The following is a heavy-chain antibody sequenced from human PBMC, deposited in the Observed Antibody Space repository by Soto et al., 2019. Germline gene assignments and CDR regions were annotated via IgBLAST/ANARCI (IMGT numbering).Heavy chain of an antibody. CDR3: ARVESGSYDY. Sequence: QPGGSLRLSCAASGFTFSNYYMTWVRQAPGKGLEWVANMNQDGSDKRYVDSVRGRFTISRDNAKNSLYLQMSSLRVEDTAVYYCARVESGSYDYWGQGALVTVSS. D-gene: IGHD1-26*01. CDR2: MNQDGSDK. J-gene: IGHJ4*02. CDR1: GFTFSNYY. V-gene: IGHV3-7*01.